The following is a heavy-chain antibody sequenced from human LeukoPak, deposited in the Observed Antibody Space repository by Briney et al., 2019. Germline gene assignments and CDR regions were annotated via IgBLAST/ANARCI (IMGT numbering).Heavy chain of an antibody. CDR3: ARDTSSVNFDY. V-gene: IGHV7-4-1*02. CDR2: ITTHTGNP. D-gene: IGHD4-17*01. J-gene: IGHJ4*02. Sequence: GASVKVSCKASGYAFTGYSINWVRQAPGQGLEWMGWITTHTGNPTYAQGFTGRFVFSLDTSVTTAFLQINSLQAEDTGVYYCARDTSSVNFDYWGQGTLVTVSS. CDR1: GYAFTGYS.